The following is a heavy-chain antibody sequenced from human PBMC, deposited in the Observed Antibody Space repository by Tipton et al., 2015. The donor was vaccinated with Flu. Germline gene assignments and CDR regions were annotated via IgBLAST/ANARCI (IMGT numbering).Heavy chain of an antibody. CDR3: AREDGAYYDSSGFADY. CDR2: IKQDGSEK. V-gene: IGHV3-7*01. D-gene: IGHD3-22*01. Sequence: SLRLSCAASGFTFSDYYMSWVRQAPGKGLEWVANIKQDGSEKYYVDSVKGRFTISRDNAKNSLHLQMNSLRAEDTAVYYCAREDGAYYDSSGFADYWGQGALVTVSS. J-gene: IGHJ4*02. CDR1: GFTFSDYY.